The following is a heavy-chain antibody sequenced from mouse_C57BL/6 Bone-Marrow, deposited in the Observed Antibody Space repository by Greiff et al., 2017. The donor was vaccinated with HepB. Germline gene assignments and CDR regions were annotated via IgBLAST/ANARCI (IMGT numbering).Heavy chain of an antibody. CDR1: GFSLTSYG. CDR2: IWRGGST. V-gene: IGHV2-5*01. J-gene: IGHJ4*01. D-gene: IGHD2-9*01. Sequence: QVQLQQSGPGLVQPSQSLSITCTVSGFSLTSYGVHWVRQSPGKGLEWLGVIWRGGSTDYNAAFMSRLSITKDNSKSQVFFKMNSLQADDTAIYYCAKNRAYYGYDGAMDYWGQGTSVTVSS. CDR3: AKNRAYYGYDGAMDY.